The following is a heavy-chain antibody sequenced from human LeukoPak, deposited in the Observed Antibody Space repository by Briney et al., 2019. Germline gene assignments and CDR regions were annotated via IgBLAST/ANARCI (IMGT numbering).Heavy chain of an antibody. Sequence: PGRSLRLSCAASGFIFSHYGMHWVRQAPGKGLEWVAVISYDGSNKYYADSVKGRFTISRDNSKNTLYLQMNSLRAEDTAVYYCANGEGDIRSGPFDYWGQGTLVTVSS. CDR1: GFIFSHYG. CDR3: ANGEGDIRSGPFDY. J-gene: IGHJ4*02. D-gene: IGHD3-10*01. CDR2: ISYDGSNK. V-gene: IGHV3-30*18.